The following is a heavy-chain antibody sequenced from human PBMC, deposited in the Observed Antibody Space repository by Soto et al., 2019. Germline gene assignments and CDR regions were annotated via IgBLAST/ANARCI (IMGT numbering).Heavy chain of an antibody. Sequence: VQLQESGPGLVKPSGTLSLTYTVSGGSISTTNWWSWVRQSPGKGLEWIGEILHIGSTNYNPSLKSRVTIPIDKSKNQFSLRLSSVTAADTAVYYCASGFDSDGLYNGGHPWGQGTLVSVSS. D-gene: IGHD3-22*01. CDR3: ASGFDSDGLYNGGHP. V-gene: IGHV4-4*02. CDR1: GGSISTTNW. J-gene: IGHJ5*02. CDR2: ILHIGST.